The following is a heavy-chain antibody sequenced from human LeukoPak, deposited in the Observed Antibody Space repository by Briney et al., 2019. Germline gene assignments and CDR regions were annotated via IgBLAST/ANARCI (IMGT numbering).Heavy chain of an antibody. CDR3: ARGWVATSFGY. Sequence: SETLSLTCAVYGGSFSGYYWSWIRQPPGKGLEWIGEINHSGSTNYNPSLKSRVTISVDTSKNQFSLKLSSVTAADTAVYYCARGWVATSFGYWGQGTLVTVSS. V-gene: IGHV4-34*01. D-gene: IGHD5-12*01. CDR2: INHSGST. J-gene: IGHJ4*02. CDR1: GGSFSGYY.